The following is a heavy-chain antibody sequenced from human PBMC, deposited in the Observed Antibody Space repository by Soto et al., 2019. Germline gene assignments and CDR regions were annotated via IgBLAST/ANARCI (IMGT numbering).Heavy chain of an antibody. CDR2: IIPIFGTA. J-gene: IGHJ5*02. Sequence: QVQLVQSGAEVRKPGSSVKVSCKASGGTFSRHAISWVRQAPGQGLEWMGGIIPIFGTANHAQKFQGRVTIIADESTSTVYMELSSLRSEDTAMYYCARGPPDYYDSSGYYGWFDPWGQGTLVTVSS. CDR3: ARGPPDYYDSSGYYGWFDP. V-gene: IGHV1-69*01. D-gene: IGHD3-22*01. CDR1: GGTFSRHA.